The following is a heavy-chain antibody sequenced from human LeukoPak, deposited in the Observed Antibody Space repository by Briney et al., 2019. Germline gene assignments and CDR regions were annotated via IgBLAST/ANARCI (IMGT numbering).Heavy chain of an antibody. CDR3: ARDLVTVTKGFDI. D-gene: IGHD4-17*01. CDR2: ISYIGST. J-gene: IGHJ3*02. V-gene: IGHV4-59*11. Sequence: SETLSLTCAVSDDSFSSHYWTWIRQPPGKGLEWIEYISYIGSTNYNPSLKSRVTISIDTSKNQFSLKPSSVTAADTAVYYCARDLVTVTKGFDIWGQGTMVSVSS. CDR1: DDSFSSHY.